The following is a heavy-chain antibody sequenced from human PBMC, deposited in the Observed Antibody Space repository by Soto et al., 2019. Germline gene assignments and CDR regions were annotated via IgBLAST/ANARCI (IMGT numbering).Heavy chain of an antibody. CDR2: ISNSGGST. V-gene: IGHV3-23*01. D-gene: IGHD3-16*01. Sequence: PGGSLRLSCAASGFTFSNYGMSWVRQAPGKGLEWVSSISNSGGSTYYADSVKGRFTISRDNAKNTLYLQMNSLRAEDTAVYYCARGGGGLDVWCQGTTVTVSS. CDR1: GFTFSNYG. CDR3: ARGGGGLDV. J-gene: IGHJ6*02.